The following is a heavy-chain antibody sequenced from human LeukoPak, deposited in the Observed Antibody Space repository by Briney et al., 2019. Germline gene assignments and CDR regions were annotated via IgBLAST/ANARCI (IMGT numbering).Heavy chain of an antibody. CDR1: GGTFSSYA. CDR3: ARDRGQDEFDP. V-gene: IGHV1-69*05. Sequence: AASVKVSCKASGGTFSSYAISWVRQAPGQGLEWMGGIIPIFGTANYAQKFQGRVTITTDESTSTAYMELSNLRSEDTAVYYCARDRGQDEFDPWGQGTLVTVSS. J-gene: IGHJ5*02. CDR2: IIPIFGTA.